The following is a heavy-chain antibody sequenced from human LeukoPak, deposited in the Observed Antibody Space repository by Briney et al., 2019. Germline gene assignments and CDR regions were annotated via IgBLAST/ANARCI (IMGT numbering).Heavy chain of an antibody. J-gene: IGHJ3*02. CDR1: GGTLSSYA. CDR3: ARVRAPMAFDI. Sequence: SVKVSCKASGGTLSSYAISWVRQAPGQGVEGMGGIIPIFGTANYAQKFQGRVTITADESTNTAYMELSSLRSEDTAVYYCARVRAPMAFDIWGQGTMVTASS. CDR2: IIPIFGTA. V-gene: IGHV1-69*13.